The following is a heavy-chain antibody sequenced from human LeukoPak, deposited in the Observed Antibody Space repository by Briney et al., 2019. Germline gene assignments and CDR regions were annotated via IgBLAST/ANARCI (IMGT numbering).Heavy chain of an antibody. J-gene: IGHJ4*02. Sequence: ASVKVSCKGSGYTFSTYGISWVRQATGQGLEWMGWISAYNGNTKYAQKLQGRVTMTTDTSTSTAYMELRSLRSDDTAVYYCASAGSDGYWGQGTLVTVSS. CDR1: GYTFSTYG. V-gene: IGHV1-18*01. CDR2: ISAYNGNT. D-gene: IGHD1-26*01. CDR3: ASAGSDGY.